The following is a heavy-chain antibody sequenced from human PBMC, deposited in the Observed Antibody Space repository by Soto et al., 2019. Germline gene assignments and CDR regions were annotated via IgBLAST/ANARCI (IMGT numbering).Heavy chain of an antibody. J-gene: IGHJ5*02. V-gene: IGHV1-3*01. CDR2: INAGNGNT. CDR3: ARIRTLGYCSSTSCYRWFDP. CDR1: GYTFTSYA. D-gene: IGHD2-2*02. Sequence: ASVKVSCKASGYTFTSYAMHWVRQAPGQRLEWMGWINAGNGNTKYSQKFQGRVTITRDTSASTAYMELSSLRSEDTAVYYCARIRTLGYCSSTSCYRWFDPWGQGTLVTSPQ.